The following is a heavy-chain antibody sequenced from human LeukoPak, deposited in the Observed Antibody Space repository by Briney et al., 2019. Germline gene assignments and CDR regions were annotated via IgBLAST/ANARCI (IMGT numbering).Heavy chain of an antibody. D-gene: IGHD4-23*01. CDR2: IYYSGST. CDR3: ARRGNSDAFDI. J-gene: IGHJ3*02. V-gene: IGHV4-39*01. CDR1: GGSISSSSYY. Sequence: PSETLSLTCTVSGGSISSSSYYWGWIRQPPGKGLEWIGGIYYSGSTYYNPSLKSRVTISVDTSKNQFSLKLSSVTAADTAVYYCARRGNSDAFDIWGQGTMVTVSS.